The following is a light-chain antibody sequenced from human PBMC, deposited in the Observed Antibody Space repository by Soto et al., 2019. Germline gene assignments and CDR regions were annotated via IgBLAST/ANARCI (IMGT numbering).Light chain of an antibody. CDR1: QSIGNF. CDR2: AAS. V-gene: IGKV1-39*01. J-gene: IGKJ3*01. Sequence: DIQMTQSPSSLSASVGDRVTVTCRASQSIGNFVSWYQQKPGKAPKALIHAASSLQRGVPSRFSGSGSGTDFTLTISSLQPEDFATYFCQQSYTPPFTFGPGTKMDFK. CDR3: QQSYTPPFT.